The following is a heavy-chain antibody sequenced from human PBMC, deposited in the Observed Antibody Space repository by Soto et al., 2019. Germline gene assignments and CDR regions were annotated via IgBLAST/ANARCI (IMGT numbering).Heavy chain of an antibody. V-gene: IGHV1-69*01. Sequence: QVQLVQSGAEVKKPGSSVKVSCKASGGTFSSYAISWVRQAPGQGLEWMGGIIPIFGTANYAQKFQGRVTITADESTSTAYMELSSLRSEDTAVYYCARVLDYGDYGGHGMDYWGQGSLVTVSS. CDR2: IIPIFGTA. D-gene: IGHD4-17*01. CDR3: ARVLDYGDYGGHGMDY. CDR1: GGTFSSYA. J-gene: IGHJ4*02.